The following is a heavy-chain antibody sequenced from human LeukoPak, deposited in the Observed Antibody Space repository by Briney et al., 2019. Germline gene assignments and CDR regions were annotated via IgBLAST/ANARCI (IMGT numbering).Heavy chain of an antibody. D-gene: IGHD2-21*01. CDR2: ISGSGGNT. CDR3: ATEKGDSPDY. CDR1: GFIFRNYA. J-gene: IGHJ4*02. Sequence: GGSLRLSCAASGFIFRNYAMSWVRQAPGKGLEWVSGISGSGGNTYHADSVKGRFTISRDNSKNTLYVQMNSLRAEDTAVYYCATEKGDSPDYWGQGTLVTVSS. V-gene: IGHV3-23*01.